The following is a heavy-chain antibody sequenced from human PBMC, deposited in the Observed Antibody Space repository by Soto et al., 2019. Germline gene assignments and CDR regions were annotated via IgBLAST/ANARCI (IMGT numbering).Heavy chain of an antibody. D-gene: IGHD5-18*01. CDR3: ARDLGYGLFDC. J-gene: IGHJ4*02. V-gene: IGHV3-48*01. CDR2: VSSSSTTI. Sequence: EVQLVESGGGLVQPGGSLRLSCAASGFTFSSYSMNWVRQAPGKGLEWVSYVSSSSTTIYYADSVKGRFTVTRDNAKTSLYLQMNSLRAEDTAVYYCARDLGYGLFDCWGQGTLVAVSS. CDR1: GFTFSSYS.